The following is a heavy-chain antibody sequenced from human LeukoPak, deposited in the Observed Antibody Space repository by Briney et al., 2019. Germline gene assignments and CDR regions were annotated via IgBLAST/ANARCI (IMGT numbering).Heavy chain of an antibody. Sequence: GGSLRLSCAASGFTFDDYGMSWVRQAPGKGLEWVSGINWNGGSTGYADSVKGRFTISRDNAKNSLYLQMNSLRAEDTALYYCARDMPTVTTGETGYFDYWGQGTLVTVSS. J-gene: IGHJ4*02. CDR1: GFTFDDYG. CDR3: ARDMPTVTTGETGYFDY. V-gene: IGHV3-20*04. CDR2: INWNGGST. D-gene: IGHD4-11*01.